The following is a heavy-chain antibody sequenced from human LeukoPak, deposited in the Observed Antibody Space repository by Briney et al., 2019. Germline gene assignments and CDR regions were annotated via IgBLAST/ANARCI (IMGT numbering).Heavy chain of an antibody. CDR2: INSDGSTT. V-gene: IGHV3-74*01. D-gene: IGHD4-23*01. J-gene: IGHJ6*03. CDR1: GFTFRSYW. CDR3: ATRATVVTWAYYYYYMDV. Sequence: PGGSLRLSCVASGFTFRSYWMHWVRQAPGKGLVWVSRINSDGSTTNYADSVKGRFTVSRDNAKKTLYLQMNSLRAEDTAVYYCATRATVVTWAYYYYYMDVWGKGTTVTVSS.